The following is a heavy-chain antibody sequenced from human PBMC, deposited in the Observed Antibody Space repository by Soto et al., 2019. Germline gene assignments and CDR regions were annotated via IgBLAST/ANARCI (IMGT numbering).Heavy chain of an antibody. D-gene: IGHD6-6*01. CDR1: GYTFTSYA. Sequence: QVQLVQSGAEVKKPGASVKVSCKASGYTFTSYAMHWVRQAPGQRLEWMGWINAGNGNTKYSQKFQGRVTITGDTSASTAYMELSSLRSEDTAVYYCAREGGIAAHDYWGQGTLVTVSS. CDR3: AREGGIAAHDY. V-gene: IGHV1-3*01. CDR2: INAGNGNT. J-gene: IGHJ4*02.